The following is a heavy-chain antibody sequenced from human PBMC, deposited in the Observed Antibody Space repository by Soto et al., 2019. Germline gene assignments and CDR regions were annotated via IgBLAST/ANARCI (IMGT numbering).Heavy chain of an antibody. D-gene: IGHD3-3*01. CDR3: ARAPTIFGVVSPDY. CDR1: GYTFTSYG. J-gene: IGHJ4*02. CDR2: ISAYNGNT. Sequence: ASVKVNCKAAGYTFTSYGISWVRQAPGQGLEWMGWISAYNGNTNYAQKLQGRVTMTTDTSTSTAYMELRSLRPDDTAVYYCARAPTIFGVVSPDYWGQGTLVTVSS. V-gene: IGHV1-18*04.